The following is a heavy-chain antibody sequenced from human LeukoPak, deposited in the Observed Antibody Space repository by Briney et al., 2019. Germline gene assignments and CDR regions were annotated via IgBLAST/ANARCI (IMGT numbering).Heavy chain of an antibody. D-gene: IGHD4-23*01. CDR1: GGSISSSSYY. CDR3: ARPCGGNSRSWFDP. Sequence: SETLSLTCTVSGGSISSSSYYWGWIRQPPGKGLEWIGSIYYSGSTYYNPSLKSRVTISVDTSKNQFSLKLSSVTAADTAVYYCARPCGGNSRSWFDPWGQGTLVTVSS. CDR2: IYYSGST. V-gene: IGHV4-39*01. J-gene: IGHJ5*02.